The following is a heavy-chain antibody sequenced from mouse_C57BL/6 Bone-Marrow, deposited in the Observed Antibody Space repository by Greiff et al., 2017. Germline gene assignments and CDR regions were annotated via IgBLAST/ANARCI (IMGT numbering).Heavy chain of an antibody. Sequence: QVQLQQPGAELVKPGASVKLSCKASGYTFTSYWMHWVKQRPGQGLEWIGMIHPNSGSTNYNEKFKSKATLTVDKSSSTAYMQLSSLTSEDSAVNYCARSAQLYYHGSSYYWYFRGLGTGTTVTVSS. V-gene: IGHV1-64*01. CDR2: IHPNSGST. CDR1: GYTFTSYW. CDR3: ARSAQLYYHGSSYYWYFRG. J-gene: IGHJ1*03. D-gene: IGHD1-1*01.